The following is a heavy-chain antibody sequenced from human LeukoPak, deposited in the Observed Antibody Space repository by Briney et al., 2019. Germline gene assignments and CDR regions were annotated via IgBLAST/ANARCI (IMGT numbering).Heavy chain of an antibody. CDR1: GGSISSYY. CDR2: IYYSGST. Sequence: PSETLSLTCTVSGGSISSYYWSWIRQPPGKGLEWIGYIYYSGSTNYNPSLKSRVTISVDTSKNQFSLKLSSVTAADTAVYYCARDGSRFNYDFWSGHYMDVWGKGTTVTVSS. CDR3: ARDGSRFNYDFWSGHYMDV. J-gene: IGHJ6*03. D-gene: IGHD3-3*01. V-gene: IGHV4-59*01.